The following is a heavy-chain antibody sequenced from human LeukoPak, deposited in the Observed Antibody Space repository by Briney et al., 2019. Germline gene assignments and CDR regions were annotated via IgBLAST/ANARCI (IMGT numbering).Heavy chain of an antibody. CDR2: INPNSGGT. CDR1: GYTFTGYY. CDR3: AISGTLYYYYMDV. J-gene: IGHJ6*03. D-gene: IGHD3-9*01. Sequence: GASVNVSCKASGYTFTGYYMHWVRQAPGQGLEGMGWINPNSGGTNYAQKFQGRVTMTRDTSISTAYMELSRLRSDDTTVYYCAISGTLYYYYMDVWGKGTTVTISS. V-gene: IGHV1-2*02.